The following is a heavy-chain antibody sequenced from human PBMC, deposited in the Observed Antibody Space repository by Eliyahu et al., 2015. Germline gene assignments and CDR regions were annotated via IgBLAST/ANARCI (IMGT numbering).Heavy chain of an antibody. CDR2: MYYNESP. J-gene: IGHJ4*02. Sequence: QVQLQESGPGLVKPSETLSLTCTVSGDSIRPYYWTWVRQPPGKGLESIADMYYNESPNFNPSLKSRATISVDTSKNQLSLKLTSVTAADTAVYYCARGIKVPAVWGQGLLVTVSS. CDR3: ARGIKVPAV. CDR1: GDSIRPYY. V-gene: IGHV4-59*03. D-gene: IGHD2-2*01.